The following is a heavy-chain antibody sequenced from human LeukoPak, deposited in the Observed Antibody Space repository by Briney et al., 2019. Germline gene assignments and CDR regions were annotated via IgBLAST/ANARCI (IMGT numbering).Heavy chain of an antibody. D-gene: IGHD1-26*01. J-gene: IGHJ3*02. CDR3: ARHGGARAFDI. Sequence: SETLSLTCTVSGGSMSSYYWSWIRQPPGKGLEWIGYTHTRGNTNYNPSLKSRVTISLDTSNNQLSLKLSSVTAADTAVYYCARHGGARAFDIWGQGTMVTVSS. CDR1: GGSMSSYY. CDR2: THTRGNT. V-gene: IGHV4-4*09.